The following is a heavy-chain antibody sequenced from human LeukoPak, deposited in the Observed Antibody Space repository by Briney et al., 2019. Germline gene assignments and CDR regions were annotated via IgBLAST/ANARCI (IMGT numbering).Heavy chain of an antibody. J-gene: IGHJ6*02. CDR2: VDPDGTTT. V-gene: IGHV3-74*01. CDR3: TRVQAGRSGLMDV. Sequence: GGSLRLSCAASGFTLSNYWMHCVRQAPGEGLVWVSRVDPDGTTTNYADSVTGRFTTSRDNAKNTLYLQMNSLRAEDTALYYCTRVQAGRSGLMDVWGRGTTVTVSS. D-gene: IGHD2-8*02. CDR1: GFTLSNYW.